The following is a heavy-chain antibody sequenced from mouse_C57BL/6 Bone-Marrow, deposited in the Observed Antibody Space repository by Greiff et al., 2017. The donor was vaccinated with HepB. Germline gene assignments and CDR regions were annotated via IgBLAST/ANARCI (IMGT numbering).Heavy chain of an antibody. D-gene: IGHD1-1*01. V-gene: IGHV1-55*01. CDR3: ANYYYGSSHWYFDV. Sequence: QVQLQQPGAELVKPGASVKMSCKASGYTFTSYWITWVKQRPGQGLEWIGDIYPGSGSTNYNEKFKSKATLTVDTSSSTAYMQLSSLTSEDSAVYYCANYYYGSSHWYFDVWGTGTTVTVSS. J-gene: IGHJ1*03. CDR1: GYTFTSYW. CDR2: IYPGSGST.